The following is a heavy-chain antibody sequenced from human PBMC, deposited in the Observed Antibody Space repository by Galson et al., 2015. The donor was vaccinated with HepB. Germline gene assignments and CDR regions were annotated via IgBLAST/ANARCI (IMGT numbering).Heavy chain of an antibody. CDR1: DGSISSSNW. V-gene: IGHV4-4*02. D-gene: IGHD1-26*01. CDR2: IYHGGST. CDR3: ATNAVHSGSYYFDY. Sequence: ETLSLTCDVSDGSISSSNWWNWVRQPPGKGLEWIGEIYHGGSTNYNPSLKSRVTISVDKSKNQFSLKLSPVTAADTAVYYCATNAVHSGSYYFDYWGQGTLVTVSS. J-gene: IGHJ4*02.